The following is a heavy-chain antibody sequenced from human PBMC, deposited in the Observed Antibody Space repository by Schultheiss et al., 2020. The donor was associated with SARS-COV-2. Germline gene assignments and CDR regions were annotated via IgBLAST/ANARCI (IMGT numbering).Heavy chain of an antibody. D-gene: IGHD5-18*01. CDR3: ARETVMVTYYYGMDV. J-gene: IGHJ6*02. CDR1: GFTVSSNY. CDR2: IYSGGST. V-gene: IGHV3-53*01. Sequence: GGSLRLSCAASGFTVSSNYMSWVRQAPGKGLEWVSVIYSGGSTYYADSVKGRFTISRDNAKNSLYLQMNSLRAEDTAVYYCARETVMVTYYYGMDVWGQGTTVTVSS.